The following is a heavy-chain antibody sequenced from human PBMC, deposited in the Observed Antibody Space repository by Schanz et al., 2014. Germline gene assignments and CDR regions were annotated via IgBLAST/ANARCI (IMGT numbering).Heavy chain of an antibody. CDR1: GFTFSTTW. D-gene: IGHD3-22*01. Sequence: EVQLVESGGGLIKPGGSLRLSCLASGFTFSTTWMNWVRQAPGKGLEWVSHISGSSIHKNYADSVKGRFSISRDNGETSVYLQINSLRVEDTAIYFCAKDAAYYDSVIFPDHWGQGTLVTVSS. CDR3: AKDAAYYDSVIFPDH. V-gene: IGHV3-48*04. CDR2: ISGSSIHK. J-gene: IGHJ4*02.